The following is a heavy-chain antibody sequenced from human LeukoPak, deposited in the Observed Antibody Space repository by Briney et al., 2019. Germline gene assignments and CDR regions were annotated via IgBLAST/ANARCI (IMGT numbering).Heavy chain of an antibody. Sequence: SETLSLTCTVSGGSISSYYWSWIRQPPGKGLEWIGYIYYSGSTNYNPSLKSRVTISVDTSKNQFSLKLRSVTAADTAVYYCAAYPQGAAAGTGYFDYWGQGTLVTVSS. CDR1: GGSISSYY. J-gene: IGHJ4*02. V-gene: IGHV4-59*01. D-gene: IGHD6-13*01. CDR2: IYYSGST. CDR3: AAYPQGAAAGTGYFDY.